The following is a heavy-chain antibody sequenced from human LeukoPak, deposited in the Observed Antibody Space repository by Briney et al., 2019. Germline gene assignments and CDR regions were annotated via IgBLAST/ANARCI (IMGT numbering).Heavy chain of an antibody. V-gene: IGHV3-33*06. J-gene: IGHJ3*02. CDR3: AKFGGVVGNDTFDI. CDR2: IWYDGSNK. CDR1: GFTFSRYG. D-gene: IGHD3-16*01. Sequence: GRSLRLSCAVSGFTFSRYGMHWVRQAPGKGLEWVAVIWYDGSNKYYADSVKGRFTISRDNSKNTLYLQMNSLRAEDTAVYYCAKFGGVVGNDTFDIWGQGTMVTVSS.